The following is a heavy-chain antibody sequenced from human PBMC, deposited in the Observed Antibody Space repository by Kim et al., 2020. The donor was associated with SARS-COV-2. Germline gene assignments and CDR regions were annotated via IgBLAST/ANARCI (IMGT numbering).Heavy chain of an antibody. Sequence: GGSLRLSCAASGFTFSSYSMNWVRQAPGKGLEWVSSISSSSSYIYYADSVKGRFTISRDNAKNSLYLQMNSLRAEDTAVYYCATLLLTVTTNDYYYGMDVWGQGTTVTVSS. CDR2: ISSSSSYI. J-gene: IGHJ6*02. CDR1: GFTFSSYS. V-gene: IGHV3-21*01. CDR3: ATLLLTVTTNDYYYGMDV. D-gene: IGHD4-4*01.